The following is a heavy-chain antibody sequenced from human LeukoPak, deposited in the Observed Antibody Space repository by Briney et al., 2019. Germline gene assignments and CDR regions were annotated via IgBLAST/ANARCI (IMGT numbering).Heavy chain of an antibody. J-gene: IGHJ3*02. CDR1: GFTFSSYE. V-gene: IGHV3-21*01. CDR3: ARAGVFPFDI. Sequence: GGSLRLSCAASGFTFSSYEMHWVRQAPGKGLEWVSSISSSTSSIYYADSVKGRFTISRDNAKNSLYLQMNSLRAEDTAVYYCARAGVFPFDIWGQGTMVTVSS. D-gene: IGHD3-10*01. CDR2: ISSSTSSI.